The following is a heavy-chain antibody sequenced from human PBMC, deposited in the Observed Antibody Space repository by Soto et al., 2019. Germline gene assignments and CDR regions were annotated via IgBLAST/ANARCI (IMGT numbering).Heavy chain of an antibody. CDR1: VDSVSSNSAA. V-gene: IGHV6-1*01. Sequence: PSQTLSLTCAMSVDSVSSNSAAWNWIMQSPSRGLEWLGRTYYRSKWYNDYAVSVKSRITINPDKSKNQFSLQLNSVTPEDTAVYYCARVDLAPTLTDWFDPWGQGTLFTVSS. J-gene: IGHJ5*02. CDR3: ARVDLAPTLTDWFDP. D-gene: IGHD5-12*01. CDR2: TYYRSKWYN.